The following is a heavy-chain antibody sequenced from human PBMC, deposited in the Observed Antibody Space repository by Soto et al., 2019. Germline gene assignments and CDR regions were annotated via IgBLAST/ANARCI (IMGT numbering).Heavy chain of an antibody. CDR3: ARGPEPVYYYYYYMDV. J-gene: IGHJ6*03. V-gene: IGHV1-8*01. CDR2: MNPNSGNT. Sequence: ASVKVSCKASGYTFTSYDINWVRQATGQGLEWMGWMNPNSGNTGYAQKFQGRVTMTRNTSISTAYMELSSLRSEDTAVYYCARGPEPVYYYYYYMDVWGKGTTVTVSS. CDR1: GYTFTSYD. D-gene: IGHD4-4*01.